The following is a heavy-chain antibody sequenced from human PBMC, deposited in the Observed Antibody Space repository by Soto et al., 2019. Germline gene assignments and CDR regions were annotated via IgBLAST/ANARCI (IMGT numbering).Heavy chain of an antibody. J-gene: IGHJ4*02. Sequence: QVQLVESGGGVVQPGRSLRLSCAASGFTFSSYGMHWVRQAPGKGLEWGAVISYDGSNKYYADSVKGRFTISRDNSKNTLYLQMNSLRAEDTALYYCAKETYYYGPGSPDFDYWGQGTLVTVSS. D-gene: IGHD3-10*01. CDR3: AKETYYYGPGSPDFDY. CDR2: ISYDGSNK. CDR1: GFTFSSYG. V-gene: IGHV3-30*18.